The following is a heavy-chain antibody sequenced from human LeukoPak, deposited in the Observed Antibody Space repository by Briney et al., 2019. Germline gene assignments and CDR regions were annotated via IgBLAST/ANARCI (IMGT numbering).Heavy chain of an antibody. Sequence: GGSLRLSCAASGFTFSAYAMSWVRQAPGKGLEWVSAISDSGRNTFYADSVKGRFTISRDNSKNTLYLQMNSLRAEDTAVYYCARGIVVVPAAIPDDAFDIWGQGTMVTVSS. CDR1: GFTFSAYA. CDR3: ARGIVVVPAAIPDDAFDI. J-gene: IGHJ3*02. D-gene: IGHD2-2*02. CDR2: ISDSGRNT. V-gene: IGHV3-23*01.